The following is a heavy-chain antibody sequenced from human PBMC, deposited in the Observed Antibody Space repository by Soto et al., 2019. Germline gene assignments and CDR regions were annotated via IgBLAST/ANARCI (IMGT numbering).Heavy chain of an antibody. CDR1: GYTFTGYY. J-gene: IGHJ3*02. CDR3: ARERVIAVAGRAFDI. D-gene: IGHD6-19*01. V-gene: IGHV1-2*02. CDR2: INPNSGGT. Sequence: SVKVSCKASGYTFTGYYMHWVRQAPGQGLEWMGWINPNSGGTNYAQKLQGRVTMTRDTSISTAYMELSRLRSDDTAVYYCARERVIAVAGRAFDIWGQGTMVTVSS.